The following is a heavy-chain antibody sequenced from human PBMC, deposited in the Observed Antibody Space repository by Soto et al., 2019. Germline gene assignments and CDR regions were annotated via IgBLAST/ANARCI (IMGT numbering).Heavy chain of an antibody. CDR1: GGSISSGDYY. Sequence: PSETLSLTCTVSGGSISSGDYYWSWIRQPPGKGLEWIGYIYYSGSTYYNPSLKSRVTISVDTSKNQFSLKLSSVTAADTAVYYCARDHSTGYYYGMDGWGQGTTVTVAS. D-gene: IGHD2-15*01. CDR2: IYYSGST. J-gene: IGHJ6*02. V-gene: IGHV4-30-4*01. CDR3: ARDHSTGYYYGMDG.